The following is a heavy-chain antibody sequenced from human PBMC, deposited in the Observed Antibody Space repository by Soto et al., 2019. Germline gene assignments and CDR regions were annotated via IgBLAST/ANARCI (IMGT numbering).Heavy chain of an antibody. Sequence: GESLKISCAASGFTFSSYAMSWVRQAPGKGLEWVSAISGSGGSTYYADSVKGRFTISRDNSKNTLYLQMNSLRAEDTAVYYCAKDQYSAAGYYFDYWGQGTLVTVSS. CDR1: GFTFSSYA. V-gene: IGHV3-23*01. CDR3: AKDQYSAAGYYFDY. J-gene: IGHJ4*02. D-gene: IGHD6-13*01. CDR2: ISGSGGST.